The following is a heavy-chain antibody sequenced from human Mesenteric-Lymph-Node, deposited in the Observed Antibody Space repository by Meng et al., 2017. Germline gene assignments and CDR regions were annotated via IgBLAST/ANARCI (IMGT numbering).Heavy chain of an antibody. CDR3: ARPSKPIWFGELSDDAFDI. V-gene: IGHV1-2*02. J-gene: IGHJ3*02. CDR2: INPNSGGT. Sequence: ASVKVSCKASGYTFTSYGISWVRQAPGQGLEWMGWINPNSGGTNYAQKFQGRVTMTRDTSISTAYMELSRLRSDDTAVYYCARPSKPIWFGELSDDAFDIWGQGTMVTVSS. D-gene: IGHD3-10*01. CDR1: GYTFTSYG.